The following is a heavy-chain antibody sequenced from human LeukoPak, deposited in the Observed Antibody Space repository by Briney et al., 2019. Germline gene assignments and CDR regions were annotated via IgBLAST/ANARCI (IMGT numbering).Heavy chain of an antibody. J-gene: IGHJ5*02. CDR3: ARESVETLIATNWFDP. D-gene: IGHD2-8*01. CDR1: GFTFSSYW. CDR2: INSDGGST. Sequence: HTGGSLRLSCAASGFTFSSYWMHWVRQAPGKGLVWVSRINSDGGSTSYADSVKGRFTISRDNAKNTLYLQMNSLRAEDTAVYYCARESVETLIATNWFDPWGQGTLVTVSS. V-gene: IGHV3-74*01.